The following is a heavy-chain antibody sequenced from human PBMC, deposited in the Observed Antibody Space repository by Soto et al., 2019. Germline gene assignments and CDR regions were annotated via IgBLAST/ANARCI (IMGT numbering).Heavy chain of an antibody. Sequence: GASVKVSCKASGGTFSSYTISWVRQAPGQGLEWMGRIIPILGIANYAQKFQGRVTITADKSTSTAYMELSSLRSEDTAVYYCARDPGTTVVTRVFDYWGQGTLVTVSS. CDR1: GGTFSSYT. D-gene: IGHD4-17*01. J-gene: IGHJ4*02. CDR2: IIPILGIA. CDR3: ARDPGTTVVTRVFDY. V-gene: IGHV1-69*04.